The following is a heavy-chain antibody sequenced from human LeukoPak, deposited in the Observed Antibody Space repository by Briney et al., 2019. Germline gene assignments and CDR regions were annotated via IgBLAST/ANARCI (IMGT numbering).Heavy chain of an antibody. CDR1: GFSFSHYY. Sequence: KPGGSLRLSCAASGFSFSHYYMSWIRQAPGKGLEWVSYISSSSGYTNYADSVKGRFTISRDNAKNALYLHMGSLRAEDTALYYCARGGGSYYDSSDYCREEYFHHWGQGTLVTVSS. D-gene: IGHD3-22*01. CDR2: ISSSSGYT. CDR3: ARGGGSYYDSSDYCREEYFHH. J-gene: IGHJ1*01. V-gene: IGHV3-11*05.